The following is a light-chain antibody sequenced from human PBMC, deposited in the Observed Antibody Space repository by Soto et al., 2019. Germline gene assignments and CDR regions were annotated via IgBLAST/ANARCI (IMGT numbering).Light chain of an antibody. CDR2: EVS. Sequence: QSVLTQPPSASGSPGQSVTISCTGTSSDVGAYNYVSWYQQHPGKAPKLMIYEVSKRPSGVPDRFSGSKSGNTASLTVSGLQAEDEADYYCSSHAGNNNYVFGTGTKGTVL. CDR1: SSDVGAYNY. V-gene: IGLV2-8*01. CDR3: SSHAGNNNYV. J-gene: IGLJ1*01.